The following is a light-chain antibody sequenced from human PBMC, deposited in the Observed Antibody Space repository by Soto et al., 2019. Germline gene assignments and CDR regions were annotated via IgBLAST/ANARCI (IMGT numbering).Light chain of an antibody. CDR3: QHYNSYSEA. Sequence: DINMTPSPSTLNGSVGDRVTITCRGSQTISSWLAWYQQKPGKAPKRLIYKASTLKSGVPSRFSGSGCGTEFTLTISSLQADDFATYYCQHYNSYSEAFGQGTKVDIK. CDR2: KAS. V-gene: IGKV1-5*03. CDR1: QTISSW. J-gene: IGKJ1*01.